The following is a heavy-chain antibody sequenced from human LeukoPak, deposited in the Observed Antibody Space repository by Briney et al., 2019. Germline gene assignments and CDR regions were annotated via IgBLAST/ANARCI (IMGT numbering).Heavy chain of an antibody. CDR1: GYSISSGYY. Sequence: SETLSLTCTVSGYSISSGYYWGWIRQPPGKGLEWIGSIYHSGSTYYNPSLKSRVTISVDTSKNQFSLKLSSVTAADTAVYYCARENEDGYKHGSGDYWGQGTLVTVSS. V-gene: IGHV4-38-2*02. J-gene: IGHJ4*02. CDR3: ARENEDGYKHGSGDY. CDR2: IYHSGST. D-gene: IGHD5-24*01.